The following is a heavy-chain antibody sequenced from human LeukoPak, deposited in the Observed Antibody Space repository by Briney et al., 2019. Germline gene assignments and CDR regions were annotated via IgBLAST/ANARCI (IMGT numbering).Heavy chain of an antibody. D-gene: IGHD2-15*01. CDR2: ISAYNGNT. CDR1: GGTFSTYG. CDR3: ARVEVVAAVNLDAFDI. J-gene: IGHJ3*02. Sequence: ASVKVSCKASGGTFSTYGISWVRQAPGQGLEWMGWISAYNGNTNYAQKLQGRVTMTTDTSTSTAYMELRSLRSDDTAVYYCARVEVVAAVNLDAFDIWGQGTMVTVSS. V-gene: IGHV1-18*01.